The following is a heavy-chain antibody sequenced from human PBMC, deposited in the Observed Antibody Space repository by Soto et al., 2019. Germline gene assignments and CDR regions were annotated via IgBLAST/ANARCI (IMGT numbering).Heavy chain of an antibody. Sequence: QVQLVQSGAEVKKPGASVKVSCKASGYTFTGYYMHWVRQAPGQGLEWMGWINPNSGDTNYAQKFQGRVTMTRDTSISTAYMELSRLRSDDTAVYYCARDVSYYDSSGYSGDWGQGTLVTVSS. CDR3: ARDVSYYDSSGYSGD. CDR1: GYTFTGYY. V-gene: IGHV1-2*02. J-gene: IGHJ4*02. CDR2: INPNSGDT. D-gene: IGHD3-22*01.